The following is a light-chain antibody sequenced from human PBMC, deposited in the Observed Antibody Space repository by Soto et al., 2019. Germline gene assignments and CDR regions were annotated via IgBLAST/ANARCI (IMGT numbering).Light chain of an antibody. J-gene: IGKJ1*01. CDR3: QQRSNWPPT. V-gene: IGKV3-11*01. CDR2: GAS. CDR1: QSVSSN. Sequence: VVMTHSQATLSVSPGERATLSCRASQSVSSNLAWYQQKPGQAPRLLIYGASTRATGIPARFSGSGSGTDFTLTISSLEPEDFAVYYCQQRSNWPPTFGQGTKVAIK.